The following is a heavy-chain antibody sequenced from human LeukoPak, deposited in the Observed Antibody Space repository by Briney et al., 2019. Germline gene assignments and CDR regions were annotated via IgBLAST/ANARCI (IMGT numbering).Heavy chain of an antibody. CDR1: GGTFSSYA. CDR2: IIPIFGTA. J-gene: IGHJ5*02. CDR3: ARDRSHVDTAMVENWFDP. D-gene: IGHD5-18*01. V-gene: IGHV1-69*05. Sequence: SVKVSCKAFGGTFSSYAISWVRQAPGQGLEWMGGIIPIFGTASYAQKFQGRVTMTRDMSTSTVYMELSSLRSEDTAVYYCARDRSHVDTAMVENWFDPWGQGTLVTVSS.